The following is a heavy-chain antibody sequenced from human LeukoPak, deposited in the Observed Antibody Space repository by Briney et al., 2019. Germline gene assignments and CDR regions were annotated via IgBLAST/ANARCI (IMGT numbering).Heavy chain of an antibody. Sequence: GGSLRLSCSASGFTFCTFAMHWVRQAPGKGLEYISTISSIGGGADYADSVKGRFTISRDNSKNTLFLQMSSLRAEDTAVYYCVKFPDWWGQGTLVTVSS. J-gene: IGHJ4*02. D-gene: IGHD3/OR15-3a*01. CDR2: ISSIGGGA. CDR1: GFTFCTFA. V-gene: IGHV3-64D*09. CDR3: VKFPDW.